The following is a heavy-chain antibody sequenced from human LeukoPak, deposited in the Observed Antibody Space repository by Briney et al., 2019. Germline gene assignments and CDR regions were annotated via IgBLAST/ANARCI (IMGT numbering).Heavy chain of an antibody. CDR1: GGSISSGSYY. J-gene: IGHJ3*02. Sequence: SQTLSLTCTVSGGSISSGSYYWSWMRQPAGKGLEWIGRIYTSGSTNYNPSLKSRVTISVDTSKNQCSLKLSSVTTADRAVQCWAREANYSSTAPSRHRAFDMGGQGTMVTVSS. V-gene: IGHV4-61*02. CDR3: AREANYSSTAPSRHRAFDM. D-gene: IGHD6-13*01. CDR2: IYTSGST.